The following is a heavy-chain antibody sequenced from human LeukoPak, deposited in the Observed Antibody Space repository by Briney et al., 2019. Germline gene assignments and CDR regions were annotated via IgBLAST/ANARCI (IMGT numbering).Heavy chain of an antibody. Sequence: SQTLSLTCTVSGCSISSGGYYWSWIRQHPGKGLEWIGYIYYSGSTYYNPSLKSRVTISVDTSKNQFSLKLSSVTAADTAVYYCARGRYSRSRGVGYYFDYWGQGTLVTVSS. V-gene: IGHV4-31*03. J-gene: IGHJ4*02. CDR2: IYYSGST. CDR1: GCSISSGGYY. CDR3: ARGRYSRSRGVGYYFDY. D-gene: IGHD6-13*01.